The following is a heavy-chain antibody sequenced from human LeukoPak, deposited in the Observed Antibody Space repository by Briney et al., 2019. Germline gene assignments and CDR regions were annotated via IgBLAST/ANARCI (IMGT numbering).Heavy chain of an antibody. D-gene: IGHD1-26*01. J-gene: IGHJ6*03. Sequence: GGSLRLSCAASGFTVTDNYMNWVRQSSGKGLEWVSVIYGGGDTNYADSVKGRFTISRDNSKNTLSLQMNGLRPEDTAVYYCAKSWGSTRPYYNYMDVWGKGTTVTVSS. CDR2: IYGGGDT. V-gene: IGHV3-53*01. CDR3: AKSWGSTRPYYNYMDV. CDR1: GFTVTDNY.